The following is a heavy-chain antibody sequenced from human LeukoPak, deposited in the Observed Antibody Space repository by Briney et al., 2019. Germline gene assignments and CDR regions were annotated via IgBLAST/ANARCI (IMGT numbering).Heavy chain of an antibody. CDR2: ISGSDTST. V-gene: IGHV3-23*01. Sequence: GGSLRLSCAASGFTFSNYSMSWVRQAPGKGLEWVSSISGSDTSTYYADSVKGRFTISRDNSKNTLELQMNSLRAEDTAVYYCTKARSASSRSCYNYWGQGILVTVSS. CDR1: GFTFSNYS. CDR3: TKARSASSRSCYNY. D-gene: IGHD2-2*02. J-gene: IGHJ4*02.